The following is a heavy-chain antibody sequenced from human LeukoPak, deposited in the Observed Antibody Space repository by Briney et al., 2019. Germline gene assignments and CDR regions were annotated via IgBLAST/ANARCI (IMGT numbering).Heavy chain of an antibody. CDR1: GYGITGYY. Sequence: SVKVSCQASGYGITGYYIHWVRQAPGQGLEWMGRINPNSGGTNYAQKFQGWVTMTRDTSISTAYMELSRLRSDDTAVYYCARGPTYYYDSSGYYFDYWGQGTLVTVSS. CDR2: INPNSGGT. CDR3: ARGPTYYYDSSGYYFDY. D-gene: IGHD3-22*01. J-gene: IGHJ4*02. V-gene: IGHV1-2*04.